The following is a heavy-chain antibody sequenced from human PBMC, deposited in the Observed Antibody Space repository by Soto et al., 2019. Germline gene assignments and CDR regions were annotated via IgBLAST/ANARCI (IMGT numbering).Heavy chain of an antibody. CDR1: GGTFSSYA. D-gene: IGHD3-10*01. CDR2: IIPIFGTA. V-gene: IGHV1-69*06. CDR3: ARDRAVRAFSGMDV. J-gene: IGHJ6*02. Sequence: SVKVSCKASGGTFSSYAISWVRQAPGQGLEWMGGIIPIFGTANYAQKFQGRVTITADKSTSTAYMELSSVRSEDTAVYYCARDRAVRAFSGMDVWGQGTTVTVSS.